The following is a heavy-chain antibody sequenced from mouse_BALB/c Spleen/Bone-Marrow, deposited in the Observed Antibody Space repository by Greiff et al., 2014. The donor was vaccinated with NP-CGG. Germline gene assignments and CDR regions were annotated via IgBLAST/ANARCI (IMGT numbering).Heavy chain of an antibody. CDR2: IHPNSGNT. D-gene: IGHD2-14*01. CDR1: GFTFTSSC. CDR3: ARSYRFWYFDV. Sequence: QVQLQQSGSVLVRPGTSVNLSCKASGFTFTSSCMHWAKQRPGQGLEWIGDIHPNSGNTYYNEKFKGKATLTVDSSSSTAYVDLSSLTSEDSAVYFCARSYRFWYFDVWGAGTTVTVSS. V-gene: IGHV1S130*01. J-gene: IGHJ1*01.